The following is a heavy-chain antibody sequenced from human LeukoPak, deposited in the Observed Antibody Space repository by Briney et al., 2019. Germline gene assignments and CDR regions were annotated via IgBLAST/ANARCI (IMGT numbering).Heavy chain of an antibody. V-gene: IGHV4-61*01. J-gene: IGHJ6*02. CDR3: ARDRIAVTGIVYYYYGMDV. CDR1: GGSVSSGSYY. Sequence: SETLSLTCTVSGGSVSSGSYYWSWIRQPPGKGLEWIGYIYYSGSTNYNPSLKSRVTMSVDTSKNQFSLKLSSVTAADTAVYYCARDRIAVTGIVYYYYGMDVWGQGTTVTVSS. D-gene: IGHD6-19*01. CDR2: IYYSGST.